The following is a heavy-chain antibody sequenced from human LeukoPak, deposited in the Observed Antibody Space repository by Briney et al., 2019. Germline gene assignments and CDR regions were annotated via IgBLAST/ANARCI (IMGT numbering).Heavy chain of an antibody. V-gene: IGHV3-30-3*01. CDR2: VSFDGGNT. Sequence: GRSLRLSCAASGFTFSSYAMHWVRQAPGKGLEWVAVVSFDGGNTYYADSVKGRFTISRDNSKNTLYLQMNSLRAEDTAVYYCARASRWLQLGGDYWGQGTLVTVSS. D-gene: IGHD5-24*01. CDR3: ARASRWLQLGGDY. J-gene: IGHJ4*02. CDR1: GFTFSSYA.